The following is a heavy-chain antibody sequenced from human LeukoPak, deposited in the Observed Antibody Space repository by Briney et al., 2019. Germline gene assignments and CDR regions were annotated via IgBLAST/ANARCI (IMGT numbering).Heavy chain of an antibody. CDR1: GFTFSSYA. Sequence: LPGGSLRLSCAASGFTFSSYAMSWVRQAPGKGLEWVSAISGSGGSTYYADSVKGRFTISRDNSKNTLYLQMNSLRAEDTALYYCAKALSGTTFVNYYYYMDVWGKGTTVTVSS. D-gene: IGHD1-7*01. J-gene: IGHJ6*03. V-gene: IGHV3-23*01. CDR3: AKALSGTTFVNYYYYMDV. CDR2: ISGSGGST.